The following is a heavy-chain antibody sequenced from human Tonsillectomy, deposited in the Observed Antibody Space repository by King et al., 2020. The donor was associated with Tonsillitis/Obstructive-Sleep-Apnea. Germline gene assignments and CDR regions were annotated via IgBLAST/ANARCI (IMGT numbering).Heavy chain of an antibody. Sequence: QLVQSGGGVVQPGRSLRLSCAASGFTFSSYGMHWVRQAPGKGLEWVAVIWYDGSNKYYADSVKGRFTISRDNSKNTLYLQMNSLRAEDTAVYYCAREDYGGNSGAFDSWGQGTMVTVSS. CDR1: GFTFSSYG. J-gene: IGHJ3*02. CDR2: IWYDGSNK. CDR3: AREDYGGNSGAFDS. D-gene: IGHD4-23*01. V-gene: IGHV3-33*01.